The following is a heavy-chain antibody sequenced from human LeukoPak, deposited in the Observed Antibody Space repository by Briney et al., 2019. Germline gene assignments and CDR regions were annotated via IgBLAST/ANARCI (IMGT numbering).Heavy chain of an antibody. CDR1: GGSISSGSYY. CDR3: VSSAYSGSYYGIYYFDY. J-gene: IGHJ4*02. Sequence: PSQTLSLTCTVSGGSISSGSYYWSWIRQPAGKGLEWIGRIYTSGSTNYNPSLKSRVTISVDTSKNQFSLKLSSVTAADTAVYYCVSSAYSGSYYGIYYFDYWGQGTLVTVSS. D-gene: IGHD1-26*01. CDR2: IYTSGST. V-gene: IGHV4-61*02.